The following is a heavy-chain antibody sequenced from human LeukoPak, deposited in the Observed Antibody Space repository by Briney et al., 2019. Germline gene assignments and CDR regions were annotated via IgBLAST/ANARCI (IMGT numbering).Heavy chain of an antibody. CDR3: ARVDVEASSWEAFDI. J-gene: IGHJ3*02. Sequence: ASVKLSCKASGYTFVDYYIHWVRQAPGQGLEWMGWINPTSGGTDYPRKFQGRVTLTRDTSLSTAYMELSRLTSDDTAMYYCARVDVEASSWEAFDIWGQGTMVTVSS. CDR1: GYTFVDYY. V-gene: IGHV1-2*02. CDR2: INPTSGGT. D-gene: IGHD1-26*01.